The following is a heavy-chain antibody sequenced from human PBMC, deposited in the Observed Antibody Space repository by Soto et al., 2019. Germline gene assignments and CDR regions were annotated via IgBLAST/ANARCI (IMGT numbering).Heavy chain of an antibody. V-gene: IGHV1-46*04. J-gene: IGHJ4*02. CDR2: INPSDGST. CDR3: ARESSGYYWVH. D-gene: IGHD3-22*01. CDR1: GYTLTGYY. Sequence: QVQLVQSGAEVRKPGASVRVSCKASGYTLTGYYMHWVRQAPGHGLEWMGRINPSDGSTGYTQKLQDRLTLTRDTSTSTVYMELSSLKSEDTAVYYCARESSGYYWVHWGKGTLVTVS.